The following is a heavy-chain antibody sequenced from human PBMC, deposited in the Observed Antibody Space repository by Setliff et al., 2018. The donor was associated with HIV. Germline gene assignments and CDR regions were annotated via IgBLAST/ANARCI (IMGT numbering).Heavy chain of an antibody. D-gene: IGHD4-17*01. CDR2: IYSTGST. CDR1: GPSINIHY. J-gene: IGHJ4*02. V-gene: IGHV4-59*11. CDR3: AEGAGFYGDYTFDH. Sequence: SETLSLTCTVSGPSINIHYWSWIRQSPGKGFEWIGYIYSTGSTNYNSSLQSRVTISMVASRNQFSLKVTSVTAADTAVYYCAEGAGFYGDYTFDHWGQGRQVTVSS.